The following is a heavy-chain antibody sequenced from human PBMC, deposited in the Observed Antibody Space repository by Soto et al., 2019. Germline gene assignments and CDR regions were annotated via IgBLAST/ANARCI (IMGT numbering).Heavy chain of an antibody. CDR1: GFTFSRYG. D-gene: IGHD3-22*01. J-gene: IGHJ5*02. CDR3: AKDPNDSSGSINWFDP. CDR2: MSYDGSHK. Sequence: QVQLVESGGGVVQPGRSLRLSCAASGFTFSRYGMHWVRQAPGKGLEWLAVMSYDGSHKQYADSVKGRFIISRDNSKNTLYLQMDSLTTEDTAVYYCAKDPNDSSGSINWFDPWGQGTLVTVSS. V-gene: IGHV3-30*18.